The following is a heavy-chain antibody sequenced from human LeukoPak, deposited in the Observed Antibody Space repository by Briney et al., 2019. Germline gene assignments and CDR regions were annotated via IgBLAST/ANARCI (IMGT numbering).Heavy chain of an antibody. CDR3: AXXXXXRYXXGXPFGGGDYYYYGMDV. CDR1: GYTLTELS. CDR2: FDPEDGET. Sequence: ASVKVSCKVSGYTLTELSMHWVRQAPGKGLEWMGGFDPEDGETIYAQKFQGRVTMTGDTSTDTAYMELSSLRSEDTAVYYCAXXXXXRYXXGXPFGGGDYYYYGMDVWGQGTTVTVSS. V-gene: IGHV1-24*01. D-gene: IGHD6-19*01. J-gene: IGHJ6*02.